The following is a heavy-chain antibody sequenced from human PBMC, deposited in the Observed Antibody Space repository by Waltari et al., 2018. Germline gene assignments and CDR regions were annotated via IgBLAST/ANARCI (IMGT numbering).Heavy chain of an antibody. CDR1: GFTFSSYA. Sequence: EVQLLESGGGLVQPGGSLRLSCAASGFTFSSYAINWVRQAPGGGGGWGVMGIWGGGLSSYCVDPGKAGCTIARENSKNTWYLKMNSVGAEDTAVYYCAKSSSSGSARGNWFDPWGQGTLVTVSS. J-gene: IGHJ5*02. V-gene: IGHV3-23*01. CDR2: IWGGGLSS. CDR3: AKSSSSGSARGNWFDP. D-gene: IGHD6-19*01.